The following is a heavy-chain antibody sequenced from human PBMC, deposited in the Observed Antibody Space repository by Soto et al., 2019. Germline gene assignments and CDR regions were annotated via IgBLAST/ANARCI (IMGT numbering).Heavy chain of an antibody. CDR1: GYTFTGYY. D-gene: IGHD3-22*01. CDR2: INPNSGGT. V-gene: IGHV1-2*04. J-gene: IGHJ4*02. Sequence: QVPLVQSGAEVKKPGASVKVSCKASGYTFTGYYMHWVRQAPGQGLEWMGWINPNSGGTSYAQKFQDWVTMTRDTSISTAYMELSRLRSDDAAMYYCARGSGHYYPDYWGQGTLVTVSS. CDR3: ARGSGHYYPDY.